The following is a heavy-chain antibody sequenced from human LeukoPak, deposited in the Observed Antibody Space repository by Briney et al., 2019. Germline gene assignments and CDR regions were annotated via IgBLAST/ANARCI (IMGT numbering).Heavy chain of an antibody. Sequence: PGGSLRLSCAAFGFIFDDYGMSWVRQAPGKGLEWVSGIDWNGGSTGYADSVKGRFTISRDNAKNSLYLQMNSLRAEDTAVYYCARSGSYGPDWTNMDVWGKGTTVTISS. CDR1: GFIFDDYG. J-gene: IGHJ6*03. D-gene: IGHD5-18*01. CDR2: IDWNGGST. V-gene: IGHV3-20*04. CDR3: ARSGSYGPDWTNMDV.